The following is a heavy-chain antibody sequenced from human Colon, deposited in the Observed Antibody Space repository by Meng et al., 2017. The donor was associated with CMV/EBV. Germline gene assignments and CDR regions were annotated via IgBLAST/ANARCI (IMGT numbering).Heavy chain of an antibody. CDR2: IYHSGST. Sequence: GSLRLCCTVSGYSISSGYYWGWIRQPPGKGLEWIESIYHSGSTYYNPSLKSRVTISVDTSKNQFSLKLSSVTAADTAVYYCAREADFTNVDYWGQGTLVTVSS. CDR1: GYSISSGYY. CDR3: AREADFTNVDY. D-gene: IGHD4-11*01. J-gene: IGHJ4*02. V-gene: IGHV4-38-2*02.